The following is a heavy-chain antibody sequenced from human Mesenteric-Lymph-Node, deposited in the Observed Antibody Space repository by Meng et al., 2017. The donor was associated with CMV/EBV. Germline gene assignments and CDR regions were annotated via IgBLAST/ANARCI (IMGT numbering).Heavy chain of an antibody. D-gene: IGHD2-2*01. J-gene: IGHJ4*02. CDR2: IYWNDDK. CDR3: ALTGPLGYCSSTSCYLED. V-gene: IGHV2-5*01. Sequence: SGPTLVKPTQILTLTCTFSGFSLSTGGVGVGWIRQPPGKALEWLALIYWNDDKRYSPSLKSRLTITKDTSKNQVVLTMTNMDPVDTATYYCALTGPLGYCSSTSCYLEDWGQGTLVTVSS. CDR1: GFSLSTGGVG.